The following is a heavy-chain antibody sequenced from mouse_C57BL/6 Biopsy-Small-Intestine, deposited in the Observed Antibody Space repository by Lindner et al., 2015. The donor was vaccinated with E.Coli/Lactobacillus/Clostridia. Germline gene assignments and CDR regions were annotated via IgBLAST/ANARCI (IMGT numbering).Heavy chain of an antibody. Sequence: VRAAGVWGGLVKPGGSLKLSCAASGFTFSDYGMHWVRQAPEKGLEWVAYISSGSSTIYYADTVKGRFTISRDNAKNTLFLQMTSLRSEDTAMYYCATPAMDYWGQGTSVTVSS. J-gene: IGHJ4*01. V-gene: IGHV5-17*01. CDR2: ISSGSSTI. CDR3: ATPAMDY. CDR1: GFTFSDYG.